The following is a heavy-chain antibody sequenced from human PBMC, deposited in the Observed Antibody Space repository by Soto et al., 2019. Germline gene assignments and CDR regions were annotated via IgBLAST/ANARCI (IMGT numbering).Heavy chain of an antibody. CDR1: GFTFSSYA. Sequence: QVQLVESGGGVVQPGRSLRLSCAASGFTFSSYAMHWVRQAPGKGLEWVAVISYDGSNKYYADSVKGRFTISRDNSKNTLYLQMNSLRAEDTAVYYCASRGVGKGDFDYWGQGTPVTVSS. J-gene: IGHJ4*02. CDR3: ASRGVGKGDFDY. V-gene: IGHV3-30-3*01. D-gene: IGHD3-10*01. CDR2: ISYDGSNK.